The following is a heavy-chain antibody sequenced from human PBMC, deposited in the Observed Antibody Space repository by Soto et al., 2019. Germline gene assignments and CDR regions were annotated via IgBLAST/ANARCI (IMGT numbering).Heavy chain of an antibody. CDR3: VSQRTTVPTQAYFDY. CDR1: GGSVTNSSYY. CDR2: VYYRGRS. D-gene: IGHD4-17*01. J-gene: IGHJ4*02. V-gene: IGHV4-39*01. Sequence: NPSETLSLTCTVSGGSVTNSSYYWGWIRQSPGKGLEWIGSVYYRGRSYSKSSVKSRVTISVDTSMNRFSLSLNSVTASDTAVYFCVSQRTTVPTQAYFDYWGPGALVTVSS.